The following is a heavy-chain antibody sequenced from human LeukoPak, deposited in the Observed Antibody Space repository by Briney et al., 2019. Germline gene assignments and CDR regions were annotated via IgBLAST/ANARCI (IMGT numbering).Heavy chain of an antibody. J-gene: IGHJ4*02. Sequence: GGSLRLSCAASGFTFSTYAMNWVRQAPVKGLEWVSGISGSGGSAYYTDSVKGRFTISRDNSKNTLYLHMNSLRAEDTAVYYCANPYSSVTTRWGQGTLVKVSS. V-gene: IGHV3-23*01. D-gene: IGHD4-17*01. CDR3: ANPYSSVTTR. CDR2: ISGSGGSA. CDR1: GFTFSTYA.